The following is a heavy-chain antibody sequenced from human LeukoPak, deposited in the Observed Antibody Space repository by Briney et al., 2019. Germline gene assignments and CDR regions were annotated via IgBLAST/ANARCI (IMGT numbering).Heavy chain of an antibody. D-gene: IGHD3-10*01. CDR2: SYYSGST. Sequence: SETLSLTCTVSGVSVSSGSYYWSWIRQPPGKVLEWIGYSYYSGSTNYNPSLKSRVTISVDTSKNQFSLKLSSVAAADAAVYYCARVLITMVRGVISYYYYGMDVWGKGTTVTVSS. J-gene: IGHJ6*04. CDR1: GVSVSSGSYY. V-gene: IGHV4-61*01. CDR3: ARVLITMVRGVISYYYYGMDV.